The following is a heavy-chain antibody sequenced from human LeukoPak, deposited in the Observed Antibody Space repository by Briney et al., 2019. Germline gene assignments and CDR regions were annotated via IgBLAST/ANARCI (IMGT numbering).Heavy chain of an antibody. Sequence: ASVKVSCKASGYTFTSYGISWVRQAPGQGLEWMGWISAYNGNTNYAQKLQGRVTMTTDTSTSTAYMELRSLRSDDTAVYYCARGVLLWFGELAAHQTHYAFDIWGQGTMVTVSS. D-gene: IGHD3-10*01. CDR3: ARGVLLWFGELAAHQTHYAFDI. CDR1: GYTFTSYG. V-gene: IGHV1-18*01. CDR2: ISAYNGNT. J-gene: IGHJ3*02.